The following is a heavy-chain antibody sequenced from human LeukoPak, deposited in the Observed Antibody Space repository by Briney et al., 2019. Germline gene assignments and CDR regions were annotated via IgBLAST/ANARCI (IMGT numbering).Heavy chain of an antibody. D-gene: IGHD3-16*01. CDR2: IFDSGAPS. CDR3: TKAVGGGRDAYDI. V-gene: IGHV3-23*01. CDR1: GFSFGRHA. Sequence: GGSLRLSCVASGFSFGRHAMNWVRQAHGKGREWVSSIFDSGAPSYYADSVKGRFTISRDNSKNTLYVQMESLRVEDTAMYYCTKAVGGGRDAYDIWGQGTMVTVSS. J-gene: IGHJ3*02.